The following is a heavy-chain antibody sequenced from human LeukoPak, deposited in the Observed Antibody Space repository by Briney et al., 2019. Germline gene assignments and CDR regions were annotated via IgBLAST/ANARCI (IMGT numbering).Heavy chain of an antibody. V-gene: IGHV1-69*13. Sequence: SVKVSCKASGGTFSSYAISWVRQAPGQGLEWMGGIIPIFGTANYAQKFQGRVTITADESTSTAYMELSSLRSEDTAVYYCAREGTGTINGAFDIWGQGTMVTVSS. D-gene: IGHD1-1*01. CDR1: GGTFSSYA. CDR3: AREGTGTINGAFDI. J-gene: IGHJ3*02. CDR2: IIPIFGTA.